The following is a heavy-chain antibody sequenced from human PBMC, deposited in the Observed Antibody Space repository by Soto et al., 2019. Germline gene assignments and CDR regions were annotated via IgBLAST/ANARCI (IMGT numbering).Heavy chain of an antibody. CDR1: GDSISSYY. J-gene: IGHJ4*02. V-gene: IGHV4-59*01. Sequence: QVQLQESGPGLVKPSETLSLTCAVSGDSISSYYCMWIRQPPGKGLESIGYLYYGRSANYNPSLKSRATLSVDTSTNQCSLTLSSMTAADTAVYYCALRSMAAVPEYWGQGTLVTVSS. CDR3: ALRSMAAVPEY. D-gene: IGHD6-13*01. CDR2: LYYGRSA.